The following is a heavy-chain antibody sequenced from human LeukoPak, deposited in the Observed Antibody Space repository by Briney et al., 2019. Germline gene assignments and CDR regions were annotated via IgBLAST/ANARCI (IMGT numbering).Heavy chain of an antibody. CDR1: GGTFSSYA. D-gene: IGHD2-2*01. V-gene: IGHV1-69*05. Sequence: SVKVSCKASGGTFSSYAISWVRQAPGQGLEWMGRIIPIFGTANYAQKFQGRVTITTDESTGIAYMELSSLRSEDTAVYYCARQGSSTTQLLAYWGQGTLVTVSS. J-gene: IGHJ4*02. CDR3: ARQGSSTTQLLAY. CDR2: IIPIFGTA.